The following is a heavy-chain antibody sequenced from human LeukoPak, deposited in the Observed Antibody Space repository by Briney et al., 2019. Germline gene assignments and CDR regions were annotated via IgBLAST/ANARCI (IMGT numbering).Heavy chain of an antibody. Sequence: SETLSLTCTVSGGSISSSSYYLGWIRHPPGKGLEWMGRIYYSRSTYSNPSLKSRVTISVDTSKTQFSLTLRSVTAADTAVYYCWGIVVVPAAIRGGYYYYYGMDVWGQGTTVTVSS. D-gene: IGHD2-2*02. CDR3: WGIVVVPAAIRGGYYYYYGMDV. CDR1: GGSISSSSYY. J-gene: IGHJ6*02. CDR2: IYYSRST. V-gene: IGHV4-39*01.